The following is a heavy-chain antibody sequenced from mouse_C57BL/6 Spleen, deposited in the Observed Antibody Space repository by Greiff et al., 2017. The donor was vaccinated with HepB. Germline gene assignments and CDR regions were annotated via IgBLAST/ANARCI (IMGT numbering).Heavy chain of an antibody. CDR3: ARTYYGSSPHFDY. J-gene: IGHJ2*01. CDR1: GYSITSDY. CDR2: ISYSGST. V-gene: IGHV3-8*01. Sequence: EVMLVESGPGLAKPSQTLSLTCSVTGYSITSDYWNWIRKFPGNKLEYMGYISYSGSTYYNPSLKSRISITRDTSKNQYYLQLNSVTTEDRATYYCARTYYGSSPHFDYWGQGTTLTVSS. D-gene: IGHD1-1*01.